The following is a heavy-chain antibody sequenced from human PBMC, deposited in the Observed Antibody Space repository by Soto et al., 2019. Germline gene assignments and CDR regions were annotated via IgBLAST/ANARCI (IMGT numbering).Heavy chain of an antibody. CDR1: GYSFTNYW. CDR3: ARGVDGHTWSLY. Sequence: GESLKISCKGSGYSFTNYWIGWVRQMPGKGLEWIGIIYPGDSNTIYSPSFQGQVTISVDKSISTAFLQWSSLKASDTAMYYCARGVDGHTWSLYWGQGTLVTGSA. J-gene: IGHJ4*02. V-gene: IGHV5-51*01. CDR2: IYPGDSNT. D-gene: IGHD3-3*01.